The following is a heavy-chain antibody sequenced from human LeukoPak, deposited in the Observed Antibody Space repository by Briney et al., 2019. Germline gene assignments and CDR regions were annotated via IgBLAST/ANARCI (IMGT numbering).Heavy chain of an antibody. V-gene: IGHV3-74*01. CDR3: ASAYTYVRLGDH. D-gene: IGHD3-16*01. Sequence: GSLRLSCEVSGCSFSNYWMHWVRQAPGKGLVWVARTNLHGTAVDYADSVKGRFIISRNNAKHTLFLQMNSLRVEDTAVYYCASAYTYVRLGDHWGQGTLVTVSS. J-gene: IGHJ4*02. CDR1: GCSFSNYW. CDR2: TNLHGTAV.